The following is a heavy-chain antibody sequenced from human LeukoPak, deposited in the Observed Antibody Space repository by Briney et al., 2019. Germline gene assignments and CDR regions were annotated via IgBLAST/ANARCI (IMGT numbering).Heavy chain of an antibody. V-gene: IGHV1-2*02. J-gene: IGHJ4*02. CDR3: ARDPRGTYDY. CDR2: INPSSGDT. D-gene: IGHD5-12*01. Sequence: GASVKVSCKASGNSFTADYNIHWLRQAPGQGPEFMGWINPSSGDTRYAQKFQGRVTVTRDTVISTAYMELSSLTSDDTAVYYCARDPRGTYDYWCQGTLVTVSS. CDR1: GNSFTADYN.